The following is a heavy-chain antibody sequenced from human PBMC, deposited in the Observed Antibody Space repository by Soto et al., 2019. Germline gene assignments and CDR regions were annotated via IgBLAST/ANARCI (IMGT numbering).Heavy chain of an antibody. CDR1: GYSFTNND. Sequence: GASVKVSCKASGYSFTNNDVTWVRQATGQGLEWMGWMNPGSGDTGYAQKFQGRVTMTRDISIATAYMELSRLRSDDTAIYYCARMATFGSLNWFDPWGQGTLVTVSS. CDR2: MNPGSGDT. CDR3: ARMATFGSLNWFDP. V-gene: IGHV1-8*01. D-gene: IGHD3-16*01. J-gene: IGHJ5*02.